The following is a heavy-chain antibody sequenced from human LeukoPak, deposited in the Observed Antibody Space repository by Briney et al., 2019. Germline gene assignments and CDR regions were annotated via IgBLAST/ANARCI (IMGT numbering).Heavy chain of an antibody. V-gene: IGHV1-69*05. CDR3: AWICGGDWEAGDI. Sequence: SVKVSCKASGGTFSSYAISWVRQASGQGLEWMGGIIPIFGTANYAQKFQGRVTITTDESTSTAYMELSSRRSGDRAGNAGAWICGGDWEAGDIWGQGTMVTVSS. CDR2: IIPIFGTA. J-gene: IGHJ3*02. D-gene: IGHD2-21*01. CDR1: GGTFSSYA.